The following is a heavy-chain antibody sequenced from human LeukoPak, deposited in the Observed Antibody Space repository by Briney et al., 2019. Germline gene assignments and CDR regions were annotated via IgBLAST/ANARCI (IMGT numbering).Heavy chain of an antibody. CDR3: ARQLGIAAAGSGNWFDP. D-gene: IGHD6-13*01. CDR2: IYAGDSDT. CDR1: GYSFTSYL. Sequence: GSLSLSCAGSGYSFTSYLIGWVRQMPGKGLEWMGIIYAGDSDTRYSPSFQGQVTISADKSISTAYLQWSSLKASDTAMYYCARQLGIAAAGSGNWFDPWGQGTLVTVSS. V-gene: IGHV5-51*01. J-gene: IGHJ5*02.